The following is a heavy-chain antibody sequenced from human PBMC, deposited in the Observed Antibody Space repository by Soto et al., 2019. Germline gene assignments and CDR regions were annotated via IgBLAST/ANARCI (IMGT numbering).Heavy chain of an antibody. CDR3: ARGGAYSSSWYDAFDI. CDR2: IIPIFGTA. CDR1: GGTFSSYA. D-gene: IGHD6-13*01. J-gene: IGHJ3*02. V-gene: IGHV1-69*01. Sequence: QVQLVQSGAEVKKPGSSLKVSCKASGGTFSSYAISWVRQAPGQGLEWMGGIIPIFGTANYAQKFQGRVTITADESTSTAYMELSSLRSEDTAVYYCARGGAYSSSWYDAFDIWGQGTMVTVSS.